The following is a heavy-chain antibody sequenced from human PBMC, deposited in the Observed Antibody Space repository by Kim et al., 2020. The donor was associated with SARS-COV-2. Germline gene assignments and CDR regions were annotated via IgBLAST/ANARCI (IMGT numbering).Heavy chain of an antibody. CDR3: AKERKAGVLLWFGELFY. CDR1: GFTFSSYA. V-gene: IGHV3-23*01. Sequence: GGSLRLSCAASGFTFSSYAMSWVRQAPGKGLEWVSAISGSGGSTYYADSVKGRFTISRDNSKNTLYLQMNSLRAEDTAVYYCAKERKAGVLLWFGELFYWGQGTLVTVSS. CDR2: ISGSGGST. J-gene: IGHJ4*02. D-gene: IGHD3-10*01.